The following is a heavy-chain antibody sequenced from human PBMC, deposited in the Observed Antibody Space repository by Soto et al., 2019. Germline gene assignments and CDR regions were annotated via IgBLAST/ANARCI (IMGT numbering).Heavy chain of an antibody. Sequence: PGGSLRLSCAASGFTFSSYAMSWVRQAPGKGLEWVSAISGSGGSTYYADSVKGRFTISRDNSKNTLYLQMNSLRAEDTAVYYCAKCPDYDFWSGYCYFDYWGQGTLVTVSS. CDR2: ISGSGGST. V-gene: IGHV3-23*01. D-gene: IGHD3-3*01. CDR3: AKCPDYDFWSGYCYFDY. J-gene: IGHJ4*02. CDR1: GFTFSSYA.